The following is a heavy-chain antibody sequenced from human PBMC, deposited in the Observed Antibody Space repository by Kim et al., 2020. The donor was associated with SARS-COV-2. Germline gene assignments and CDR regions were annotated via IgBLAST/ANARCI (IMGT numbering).Heavy chain of an antibody. D-gene: IGHD2-8*01. CDR3: ARGGVSLNYYYMDV. CDR1: GGSFSGYY. V-gene: IGHV4-34*01. J-gene: IGHJ6*03. Sequence: SETLSLTCAVYGGSFSGYYWSWIRQPPGKGLEWIGEINHSGSTNYNPSLKSRVTISVDTSKNQFSLKLSSVTAADTAVYYCARGGVSLNYYYMDVWGKGT. CDR2: INHSGST.